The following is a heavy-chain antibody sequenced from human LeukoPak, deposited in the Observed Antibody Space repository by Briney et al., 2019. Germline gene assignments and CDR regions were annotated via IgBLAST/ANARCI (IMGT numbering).Heavy chain of an antibody. V-gene: IGHV1-18*01. J-gene: IGHJ3*02. CDR2: ISAYNGNT. D-gene: IGHD1-26*01. CDR1: GYTFISYG. Sequence: EASVKVSCKASGYTFISYGISWVRQAPGQGLEWMGWISAYNGNTNYAQKLQGRVTMTTDTSTSTAYMELRSLRSDDTAVYHCARGERIVGAYGDAFDIWGQGTMVTVSS. CDR3: ARGERIVGAYGDAFDI.